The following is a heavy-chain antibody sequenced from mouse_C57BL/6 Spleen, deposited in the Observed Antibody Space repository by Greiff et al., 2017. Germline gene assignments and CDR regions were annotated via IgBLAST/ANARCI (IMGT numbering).Heavy chain of an antibody. J-gene: IGHJ3*01. CDR1: GYAFSSSW. V-gene: IGHV1-82*01. D-gene: IGHD3-2*02. CDR2: IYPGDGDT. Sequence: QVQLQQSGPELVKPGASVKISCKASGYAFSSSWMNWVKQRPGKGLEWIGRIYPGDGDTNYNGKVKGKATLTAAKSSSKAYMQLSRLTSEDSAVYFCARKSSGWGQGTLVTVSA. CDR3: ARKSSG.